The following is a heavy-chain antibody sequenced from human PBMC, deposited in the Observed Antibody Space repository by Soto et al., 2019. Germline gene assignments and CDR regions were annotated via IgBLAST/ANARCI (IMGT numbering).Heavy chain of an antibody. CDR2: ITYSGNT. CDR3: DRDRPHLHQTNGRIDS. J-gene: IGHJ4*02. CDR1: GGSINNAEDK. D-gene: IGHD2-8*01. V-gene: IGHV4-30-4*01. Sequence: PSEALSLTCTGSGGSINNAEDKWTWIRQPPGKGLEYSVYITYSGNTFYKSSLKSRIKMSVDKSKNQFSLRLTSVTAEDTAVYYCDRDRPHLHQTNGRIDSWGQGMLVTVS.